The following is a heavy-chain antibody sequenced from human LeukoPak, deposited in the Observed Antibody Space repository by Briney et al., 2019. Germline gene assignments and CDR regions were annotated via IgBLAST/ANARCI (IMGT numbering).Heavy chain of an antibody. J-gene: IGHJ4*02. Sequence: SETLSLTCAVSGYSISSGYYWGWIRQPPGKGLERIGSIYHSGSTYYNPSLKSRVTISVDTSKNQFSLKLSSVTAADTAVYYCARRRDGYNWFDYWGQGTLVTVSS. V-gene: IGHV4-38-2*01. CDR2: IYHSGST. CDR1: GYSISSGYY. D-gene: IGHD5-24*01. CDR3: ARRRDGYNWFDY.